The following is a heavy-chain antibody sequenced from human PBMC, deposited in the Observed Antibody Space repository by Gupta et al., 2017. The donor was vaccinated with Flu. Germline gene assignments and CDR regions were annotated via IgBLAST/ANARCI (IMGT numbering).Heavy chain of an antibody. CDR2: ISSSSRTI. V-gene: IGHV3-48*01. Sequence: EVQLVESGGGLVQPGGSLRLSCAASGFTFSSYSLNWVRQVPGKGLEWVSYISSSSRTIYYADSVKGRFTISRDNAKNSVYLQMNSLRVEDTAVYYWATYYDSSGYQTWGQGTLVTVSS. J-gene: IGHJ5*02. CDR1: GFTFSSYS. D-gene: IGHD3-22*01. CDR3: ATYYDSSGYQT.